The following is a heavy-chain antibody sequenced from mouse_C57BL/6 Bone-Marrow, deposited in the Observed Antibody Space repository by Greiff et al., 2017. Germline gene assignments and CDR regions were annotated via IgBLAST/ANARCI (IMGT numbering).Heavy chain of an antibody. V-gene: IGHV1-77*01. J-gene: IGHJ1*03. CDR1: GYTFTDYY. CDR2: IGPGSGST. D-gene: IGHD3-3*01. CDR3: ARRAHWDFDV. Sequence: QVQLQQSGAELVKPGASEKISCKASGYTFTDYYINWVKQRPGQGLEWIGKIGPGSGSTYYNEKFKGKATLTADKSSSTAYMQLSSLTAEDTAVYFCARRAHWDFDVWGTGTTVTVSS.